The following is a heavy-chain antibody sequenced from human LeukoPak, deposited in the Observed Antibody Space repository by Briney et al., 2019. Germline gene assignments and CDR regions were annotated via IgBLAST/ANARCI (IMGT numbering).Heavy chain of an antibody. D-gene: IGHD3-9*01. CDR1: GGSISGGGYS. J-gene: IGHJ3*02. Sequence: PSQTLSLTCAVSGGSISGGGYSWGWIRQPPGKGLVWIGYIYHSGSTYYNPSLKSRVTIPVDRSKNQFSLKLSSVTAADTAVYYCARGRPYYDILTGYSDAFDIWGQGTMVTVSS. V-gene: IGHV4-30-2*01. CDR3: ARGRPYYDILTGYSDAFDI. CDR2: IYHSGST.